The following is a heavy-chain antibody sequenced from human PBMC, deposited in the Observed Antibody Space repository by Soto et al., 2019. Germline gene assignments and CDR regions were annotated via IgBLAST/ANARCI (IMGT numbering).Heavy chain of an antibody. V-gene: IGHV1-69*02. CDR2: IIPILGIA. Sequence: QVQLVQSGAEVKKPGSSVKVSCKASGGTFSSYTISWVRQAPGQGLEWMGRIIPILGIANYAQKFQGRVTITADKSTSTAYMGLSSLRSEDTAVYYCARSIGYCSGGSCYSGAFDIWGQGTMVTVSS. J-gene: IGHJ3*02. CDR3: ARSIGYCSGGSCYSGAFDI. D-gene: IGHD2-15*01. CDR1: GGTFSSYT.